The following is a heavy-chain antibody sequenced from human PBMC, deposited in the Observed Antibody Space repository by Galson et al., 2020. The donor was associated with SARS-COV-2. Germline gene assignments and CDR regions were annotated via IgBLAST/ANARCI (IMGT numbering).Heavy chain of an antibody. Sequence: TGGSLRLSCAASGFTFSSYGMHWVRQAPGKGLEWVVVIWYDGSNKYYADSVKGRFTISRDNSKNTLYLQMNSLRAEDTAVYYCARDHTGYYDYWGQGTLVTVSS. J-gene: IGHJ4*02. D-gene: IGHD2-8*02. CDR1: GFTFSSYG. CDR3: ARDHTGYYDY. V-gene: IGHV3-33*01. CDR2: IWYDGSNK.